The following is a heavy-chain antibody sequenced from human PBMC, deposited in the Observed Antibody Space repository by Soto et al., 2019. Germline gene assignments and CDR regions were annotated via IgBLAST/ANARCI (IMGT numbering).Heavy chain of an antibody. V-gene: IGHV4-59*01. CDR1: GGSISSYY. J-gene: IGHJ3*01. CDR3: ARVWGGAFDF. CDR2: IYYSGST. Sequence: SETLSLTCTVSGGSISSYYWSWIRQPPGKGLEWIGYIYYSGSTNYNPSLKSRVSISVDTSKNQFSLKLSSVTVADTAVYYCARVWGGAFDFWGQGTMVTVSS. D-gene: IGHD3-10*01.